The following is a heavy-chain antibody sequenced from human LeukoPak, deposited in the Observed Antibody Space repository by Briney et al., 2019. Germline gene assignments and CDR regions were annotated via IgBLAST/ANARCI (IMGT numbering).Heavy chain of an antibody. CDR1: GYTFTGYF. Sequence: ASVRVSCKASGYTFTGYFVHWMRQAPGQGPEWMGWINPNSGGTNYAQKFRGRVIMTRDTSISTAYMELSRLRSDDTAVYYCARVSEYYYFDYWGQGTLVTVSS. J-gene: IGHJ4*02. CDR3: ARVSEYYYFDY. CDR2: INPNSGGT. D-gene: IGHD2/OR15-2a*01. V-gene: IGHV1-2*02.